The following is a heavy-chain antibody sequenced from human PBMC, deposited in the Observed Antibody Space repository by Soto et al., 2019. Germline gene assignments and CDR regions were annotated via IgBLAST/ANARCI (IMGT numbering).Heavy chain of an antibody. CDR2: TYYRSKRYN. D-gene: IGHD1-26*01. Sequence: SQTLSLTCAISGDSVSSNSAAWNWIRQSPSRGLEWLGRTYYRSKRYNDYAVSVKSRITINPDTSKNQFSLQLNSVTPEDTAVYYCAGEAKGGSGSYDAFDIWGQGTMVTVSS. CDR3: AGEAKGGSGSYDAFDI. J-gene: IGHJ3*02. V-gene: IGHV6-1*01. CDR1: GDSVSSNSAA.